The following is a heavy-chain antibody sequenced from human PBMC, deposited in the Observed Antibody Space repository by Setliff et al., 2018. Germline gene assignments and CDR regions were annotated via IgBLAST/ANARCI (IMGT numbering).Heavy chain of an antibody. CDR3: ARSRPAGDYGTWDYYYYGMDV. V-gene: IGHV1-8*01. Sequence: ASVKVSCKASGYTFNSYDINWVRQAPGQGLEWMGWMNPSSGNTGYAQKFQNRVTMTRNTSITTAYMELSSLRSEDTAVYYCARSRPAGDYGTWDYYYYGMDVWGQGTTVTVSS. D-gene: IGHD4-17*01. CDR2: MNPSSGNT. J-gene: IGHJ6*02. CDR1: GYTFNSYD.